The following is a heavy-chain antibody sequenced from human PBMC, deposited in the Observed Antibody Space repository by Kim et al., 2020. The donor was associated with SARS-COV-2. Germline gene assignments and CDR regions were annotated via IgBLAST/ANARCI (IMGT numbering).Heavy chain of an antibody. J-gene: IGHJ4*02. CDR3: ARVGAVAGTFDN. CDR2: IKSDGTIT. D-gene: IGHD6-19*01. V-gene: IGHV3-74*01. CDR1: GFTFNTYW. Sequence: GGSLILSCAASGFTFNTYWMHWVRQAPGKGLVWVSRIKSDGTITTYADSVKGRFTISRDNAKNTLYLQMNSLTAEDTAVYYCARVGAVAGTFDNWGQGNL.